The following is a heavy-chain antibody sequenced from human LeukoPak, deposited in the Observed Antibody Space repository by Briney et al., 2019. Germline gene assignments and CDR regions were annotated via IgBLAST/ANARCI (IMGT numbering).Heavy chain of an antibody. J-gene: IGHJ4*02. CDR2: IYYSGST. Sequence: PSETLSLTCTVSGGSISSSSYYWGWIRQPPGKGLEWIGSIYYSGSTYYNPSFKSRVTISVDTSKNQFSLKLSSVTAADTAVYYCARAFQLAYCGGDCYWAHTYFDYWGQGTLVTVSS. CDR3: ARAFQLAYCGGDCYWAHTYFDY. D-gene: IGHD2-21*02. V-gene: IGHV4-39*01. CDR1: GGSISSSSYY.